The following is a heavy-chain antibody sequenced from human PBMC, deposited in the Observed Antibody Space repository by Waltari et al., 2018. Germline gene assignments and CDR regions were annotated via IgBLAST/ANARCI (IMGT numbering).Heavy chain of an antibody. J-gene: IGHJ4*02. CDR2: INHDGSGK. D-gene: IGHD5-18*01. Sequence: EVQLVESGGGLVQPGGSLRLSCAASGFTFSSYWMSWVRQAPGKGLGWVANINHDGSGKYFLGSVKGRFTISRDNAKNSVYLQMNSLTGEDTAVYYCATSLDAAGNDWGQGTLVTVSS. CDR1: GFTFSSYW. CDR3: ATSLDAAGND. V-gene: IGHV3-7*01.